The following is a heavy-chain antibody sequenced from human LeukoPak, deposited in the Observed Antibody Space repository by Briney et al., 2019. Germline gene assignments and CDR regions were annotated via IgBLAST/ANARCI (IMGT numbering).Heavy chain of an antibody. V-gene: IGHV4-4*07. D-gene: IGHD4-17*01. CDR1: GGPISSYY. J-gene: IGHJ5*02. CDR3: ARGHGDYVFLVWFDP. CDR2: IYTSGST. Sequence: SETLPLTCPVTGGPISSYYWSWIRQPPGKGLEWIGRIYTSGSTNYNPSLKSRVTIPVDTSKNQFPLRLSSVTAADPAVYYCARGHGDYVFLVWFDPWGQGTLVTVSS.